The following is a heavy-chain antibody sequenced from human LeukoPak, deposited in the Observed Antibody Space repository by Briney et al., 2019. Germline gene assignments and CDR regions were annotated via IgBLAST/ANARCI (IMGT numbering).Heavy chain of an antibody. Sequence: PGRSLRLSCAASGFTFSSYAMHWVRQAPGKGLEWVAVIPYDGSNKYYADSVKGRFTISRDNSKNTLYLQMNSLRAEDTAVYYCARDTPYSGSYYGYFDYWGQGTLVTVSS. CDR2: IPYDGSNK. CDR3: ARDTPYSGSYYGYFDY. V-gene: IGHV3-30*04. CDR1: GFTFSSYA. J-gene: IGHJ4*02. D-gene: IGHD1-26*01.